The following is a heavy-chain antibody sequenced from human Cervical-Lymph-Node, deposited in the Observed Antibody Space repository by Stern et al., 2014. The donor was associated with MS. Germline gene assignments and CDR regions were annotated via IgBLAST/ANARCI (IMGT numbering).Heavy chain of an antibody. CDR1: GFKFSIYW. CDR2: VYPGYSET. J-gene: IGHJ4*02. CDR3: ARQTTAWASDV. Sequence: VQLVQSGAELIRPGESLKISCKGSGFKFSIYWIAWVRQTPGKGLEWMGIVYPGYSETRYSPSFQGQVTMSADKSTSTAYLQWSSLNASDAAMYFCARQTTAWASDVWGQGTLVTVSS. V-gene: IGHV5-51*01. D-gene: IGHD1-14*01.